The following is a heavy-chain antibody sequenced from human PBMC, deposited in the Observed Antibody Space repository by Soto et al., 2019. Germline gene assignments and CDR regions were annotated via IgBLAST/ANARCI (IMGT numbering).Heavy chain of an antibody. CDR2: ISYSGST. J-gene: IGHJ4*02. V-gene: IGHV4-30-4*01. CDR1: GGSISSGNYY. Sequence: SETLSLTCTVSGGSISSGNYYWSWIRQPPGKGLEWIGFISYSGSTYYSTSLKSRVTISVDTSKSQFSLNLCFVTAADTAVYYCATMGTPATGLYFFDYWGQGSLVTVSS. CDR3: ATMGTPATGLYFFDY. D-gene: IGHD2-15*01.